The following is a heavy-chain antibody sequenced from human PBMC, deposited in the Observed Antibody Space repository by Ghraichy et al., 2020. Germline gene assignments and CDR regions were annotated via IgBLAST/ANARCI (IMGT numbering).Heavy chain of an antibody. V-gene: IGHV3-74*01. CDR1: GFTFSSYW. CDR3: TRDRPGSGHVLDY. J-gene: IGHJ4*02. CDR2: IKSDGSSI. Sequence: GGSLRLSCAASGFTFSSYWMHWVRQVPGKGLVWVSRIKSDGSSITYADSVKGRFTISRDNAKNTWYLQMNSLRAEDTAVYYCTRDRPGSGHVLDYCGQGTLVALPS. D-gene: IGHD3-10*01.